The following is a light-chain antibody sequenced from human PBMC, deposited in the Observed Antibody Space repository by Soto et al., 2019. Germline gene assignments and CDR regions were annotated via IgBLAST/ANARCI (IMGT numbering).Light chain of an antibody. J-gene: IGLJ1*01. CDR3: SSYAATNNYV. V-gene: IGLV2-8*01. CDR1: SSDVGGYNF. CDR2: EVT. Sequence: QSALTQPPSASGSPGQSVTISCTGTSSDVGGYNFVSWYQQHPGKAPQLIIYEVTKRPSGVPDRFSGSKSGNTAFLTVSGLQTEDEADYYCSSYAATNNYVFGSGTKLTVL.